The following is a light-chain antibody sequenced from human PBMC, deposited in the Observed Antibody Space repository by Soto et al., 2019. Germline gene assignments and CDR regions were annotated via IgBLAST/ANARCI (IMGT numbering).Light chain of an antibody. CDR1: SSDIGTYDY. V-gene: IGLV2-14*01. CDR3: SSYTTTTTSVV. Sequence: QSALTQPASVSGSPGQSITISCTGTSSDIGTYDYVSWYQHHPGKAPKLMLYEVTNRPSGGSDRFAGSKSGKTASLTISGLHAEDEADYSCSSYTTTTTSVVFGGGTKLTVL. CDR2: EVT. J-gene: IGLJ2*01.